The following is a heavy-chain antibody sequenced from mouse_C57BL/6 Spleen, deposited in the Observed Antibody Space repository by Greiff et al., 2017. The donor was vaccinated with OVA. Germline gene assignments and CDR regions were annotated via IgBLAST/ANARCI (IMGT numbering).Heavy chain of an antibody. J-gene: IGHJ4*01. V-gene: IGHV5-17*01. D-gene: IGHD2-5*01. CDR1: GFTFSDYG. CDR3: ARDYYSNPSMDY. CDR2: ISSGSSTI. Sequence: EVKLVESGGGLVKPGGSLKLSCAASGFTFSDYGMHWVRQAPEKGLEWVAYISSGSSTIYYADTVKGRFTISRDNAKNTLFLQMTSLRSEDTAMYYCARDYYSNPSMDYWGQGTSVTVSS.